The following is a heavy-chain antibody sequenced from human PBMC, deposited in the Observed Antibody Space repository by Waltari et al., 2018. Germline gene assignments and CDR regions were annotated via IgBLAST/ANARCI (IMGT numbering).Heavy chain of an antibody. J-gene: IGHJ6*02. Sequence: EEQLVESGGGLAQPGESLRLSCAASGFTFSRYWMDWVRQAPGKGLVWGSRINSDVGSTTYAASVKGRFTISRDNAKNTLYVQMNRLRAEDTAVYYCARVATKTYSSPVPGRPYYYGMDVWGQGTTVTVSS. CDR2: INSDVGST. CDR1: GFTFSRYW. V-gene: IGHV3-74*03. CDR3: ARVATKTYSSPVPGRPYYYGMDV. D-gene: IGHD6-19*01.